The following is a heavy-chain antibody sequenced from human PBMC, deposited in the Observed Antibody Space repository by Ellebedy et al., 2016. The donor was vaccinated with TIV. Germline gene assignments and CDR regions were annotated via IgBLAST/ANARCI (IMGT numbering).Heavy chain of an antibody. Sequence: TLSLTCTVPGGSVSSGSYYWSWIRQPPGKALEWLALIYWNDDERYSPSLKSRLTITKDPSKNQVVLTMTHMDPVDTATYYCARTLGHYYGSGSYYISYYFDYWGQGTLVTVSS. CDR2: IYWNDDE. CDR1: GGSVSSGSYY. V-gene: IGHV2-5*01. J-gene: IGHJ4*02. CDR3: ARTLGHYYGSGSYYISYYFDY. D-gene: IGHD3-10*01.